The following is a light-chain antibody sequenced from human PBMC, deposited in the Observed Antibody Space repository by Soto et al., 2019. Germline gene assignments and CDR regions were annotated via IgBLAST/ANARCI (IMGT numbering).Light chain of an antibody. CDR3: APWDDGLNGFWV. CDR1: SSNIGSNT. CDR2: SNN. V-gene: IGLV1-44*01. Sequence: QSALTQPPSASGTPGQRVAISCSGSSSNIGSNTVNWYQQLPGTAPKVLIYSNNQRPSGVPDRFSGSKSGTSASLAISGLQSEAEADYSRAPWDDGLNGFWVFGTGTKVTVL. J-gene: IGLJ1*01.